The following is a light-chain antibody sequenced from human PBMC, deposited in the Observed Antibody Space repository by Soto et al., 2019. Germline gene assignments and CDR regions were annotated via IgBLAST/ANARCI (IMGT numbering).Light chain of an antibody. CDR2: GAS. CDR1: QSVSSSY. Sequence: EIVLTQSPGTLSLSPGERATLSCRASQSVSSSYFAWYQQKPGQAPRLRFYGASSRATGIPDRFSGSGSGTDFTLTISRLEPEDFAVYYCQQYGSSPITFGQGTRLEIK. CDR3: QQYGSSPIT. V-gene: IGKV3-20*01. J-gene: IGKJ5*01.